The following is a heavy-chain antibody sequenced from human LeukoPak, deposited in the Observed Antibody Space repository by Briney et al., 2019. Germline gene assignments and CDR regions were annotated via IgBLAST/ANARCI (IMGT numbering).Heavy chain of an antibody. CDR2: IYTSGST. D-gene: IGHD6-19*01. J-gene: IGHJ4*02. Sequence: SETLSLTCTVSGGSISSGSYYWSWIRQPAGKGLEWIGRIYTSGSTNYNPSLKSRVTISVDTSKNQFSLKLSSVTAADTAVYYCARARLGDSGWYYFDYWGQGTLVTVSS. V-gene: IGHV4-61*02. CDR1: GGSISSGSYY. CDR3: ARARLGDSGWYYFDY.